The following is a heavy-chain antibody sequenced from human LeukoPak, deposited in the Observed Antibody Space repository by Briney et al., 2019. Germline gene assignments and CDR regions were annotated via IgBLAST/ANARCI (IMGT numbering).Heavy chain of an antibody. V-gene: IGHV3-30*18. CDR1: GFTFSSYG. CDR3: AKGNYDSSGWDY. Sequence: GGSLRLSCAASGFTFSSYGMHWVRQAPGKGLEWVAVISYDGSNKYYADSVKGRFTISRDNSKNTLYLQMNSLRAEDTAVYYCAKGNYDSSGWDYWGQGTLVTVSS. CDR2: ISYDGSNK. D-gene: IGHD3-22*01. J-gene: IGHJ4*02.